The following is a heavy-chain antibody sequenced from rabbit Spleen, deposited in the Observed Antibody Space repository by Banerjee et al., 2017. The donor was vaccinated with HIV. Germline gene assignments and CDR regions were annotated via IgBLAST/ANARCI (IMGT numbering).Heavy chain of an antibody. Sequence: QEQLVESGGGLVQPGGSLKLSCKASGFDFSNYGVSWVRQAPGKGLEWIGYIEPIFGNTYYANWVNGRFTISSHNAQNTLYLQLSSLTAADTATYFCVRYDNSIGDLDLWGPGTLVTVS. CDR1: GFDFSNYG. CDR3: VRYDNSIGDLDL. V-gene: IGHV1S47*01. J-gene: IGHJ6*01. D-gene: IGHD2-1*01. CDR2: IEPIFGNT.